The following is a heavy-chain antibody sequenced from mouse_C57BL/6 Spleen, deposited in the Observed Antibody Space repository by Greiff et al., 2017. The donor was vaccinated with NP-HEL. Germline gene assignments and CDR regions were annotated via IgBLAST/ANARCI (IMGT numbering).Heavy chain of an antibody. Sequence: VQLQQSGPELVKPGASVKLSCKASGYTFTGYCMQWVKQRPGKSLEWIGEINPNNGDTSYNQKFKGKATLTVDTSSSTAYMQLSSLTSEDSAVYYCARSGGHRWFAYWGPGTTVTVSA. J-gene: IGHJ1*01. D-gene: IGHD1-1*02. CDR1: GYTFTGYC. CDR3: ARSGGHRWFAY. V-gene: IGHV1-50*01. CDR2: INPNNGDT.